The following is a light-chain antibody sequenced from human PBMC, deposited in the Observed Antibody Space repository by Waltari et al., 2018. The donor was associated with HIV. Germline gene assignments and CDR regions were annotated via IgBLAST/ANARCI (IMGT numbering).Light chain of an antibody. CDR2: AAS. CDR1: QTISSY. J-gene: IGKJ2*01. Sequence: DIQMTQSPSSLPASVGCRVTITCRASQTISSYLNWYQQKPGKAPELLIYAASNLQSRVPSRFSGSGSGTDFTLTISSLHPEDFATYYCQQSYSTPYTFGQGTKLEIK. CDR3: QQSYSTPYT. V-gene: IGKV1-39*01.